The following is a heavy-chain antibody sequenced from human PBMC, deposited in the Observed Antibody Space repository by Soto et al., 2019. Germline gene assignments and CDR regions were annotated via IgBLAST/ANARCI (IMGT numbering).Heavy chain of an antibody. D-gene: IGHD3-22*01. J-gene: IGHJ4*02. CDR2: IYYSGST. CDR1: GGSISSYY. Sequence: QVQLQESGPGLVKPSETLSLTCTVSGGSISSYYWSWIRQPPGKGLGWIGYIYYSGSTNYNPSLKSRVTISVDTSKNQFSLKLSSVTAADTAVYYCARGRYYYDSSGYSLVIYYFDYWGQGTLVTVSS. CDR3: ARGRYYYDSSGYSLVIYYFDY. V-gene: IGHV4-59*01.